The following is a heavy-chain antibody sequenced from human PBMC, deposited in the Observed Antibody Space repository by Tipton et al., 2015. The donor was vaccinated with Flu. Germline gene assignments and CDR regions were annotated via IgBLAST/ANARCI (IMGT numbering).Heavy chain of an antibody. CDR1: GGSISSYY. Sequence: GLVKPSETLSLTCTVSGGSISSYYWSWIRQPPGKGLEWIGYIYYSGSTNYNPSLKSRVTISVDTSKNQFSLKLSSVTAADTAVYYCARGKRDDYNSGFSDYWGQGTLVTVSS. CDR2: IYYSGST. V-gene: IGHV4-59*01. CDR3: ARGKRDDYNSGFSDY. J-gene: IGHJ4*02. D-gene: IGHD5-24*01.